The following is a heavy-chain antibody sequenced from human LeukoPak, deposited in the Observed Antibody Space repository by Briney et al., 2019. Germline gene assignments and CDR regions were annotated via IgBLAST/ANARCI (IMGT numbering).Heavy chain of an antibody. CDR1: GYTFTGYY. CDR2: INPNSGGT. CDR3: ARGPFGVVPEYYFVY. Sequence: ASVKVSCKAFGYTFTGYYMHWVRQAPGQGLEWMGWINPNSGGTNYAQKFQGRVTMTRDTSISTAYMELSRLRSDDTAVYYCARGPFGVVPEYYFVYGGQGSLVTVSS. D-gene: IGHD3-3*01. J-gene: IGHJ4*02. V-gene: IGHV1-2*02.